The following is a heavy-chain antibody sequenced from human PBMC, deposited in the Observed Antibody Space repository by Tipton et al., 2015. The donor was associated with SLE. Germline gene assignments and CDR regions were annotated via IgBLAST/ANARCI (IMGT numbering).Heavy chain of an antibody. CDR2: INHSGST. V-gene: IGHV4-34*01. J-gene: IGHJ4*02. CDR1: GGSFSGYY. CDR3: ARLAGTVDY. D-gene: IGHD6-13*01. Sequence: TLSLTCAVYGGSFSGYYWSWIRQPPGKGLEWIGEINHSGSTNYNPSLKSRVTISVDTSKNQFSLKLSSVTAADTAVYYCARLAGTVDYWGQGTLVTVSP.